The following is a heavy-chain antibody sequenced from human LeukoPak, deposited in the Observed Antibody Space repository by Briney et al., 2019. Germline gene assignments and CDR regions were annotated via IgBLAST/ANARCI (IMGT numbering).Heavy chain of an antibody. V-gene: IGHV4-39*07. Sequence: SETLSLTCTVSHGSIATHSYFWGWLRQPPGKGLEFVAGVQYSGFGYKSPSLRSRVAVSTDTSKNQFSLRLESVTAADTAVYFCVRGVSNDWYFDLWGSGTLVSISS. D-gene: IGHD3-3*01. CDR2: VQYSGFG. J-gene: IGHJ2*01. CDR3: VRGVSNDWYFDL. CDR1: HGSIATHSYF.